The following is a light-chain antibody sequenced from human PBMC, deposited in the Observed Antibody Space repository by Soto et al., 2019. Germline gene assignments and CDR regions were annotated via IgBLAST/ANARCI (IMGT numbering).Light chain of an antibody. Sequence: QSALTQPPSASGSPGQSVTISCTGTSSDVGGYNYVSWYQQHPGKAPKLMIYEVSNRPSGVPDRFSGSKSDNTASLTVSGLRAEDEADYYCCSYVGNSLWLFGGGTKLTVL. CDR1: SSDVGGYNY. J-gene: IGLJ3*02. CDR2: EVS. V-gene: IGLV2-8*01. CDR3: CSYVGNSLWL.